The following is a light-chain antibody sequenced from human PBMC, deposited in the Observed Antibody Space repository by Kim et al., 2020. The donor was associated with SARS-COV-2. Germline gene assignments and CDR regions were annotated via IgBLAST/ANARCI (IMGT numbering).Light chain of an antibody. Sequence: SASAIDRGTSTSRASQGIRNSLAWFQQKSGKAPKSLIYAASSLQSAVPSKFSGSGSGTDFTLTITNLQPEDFATYYCQQYNTYPYTFGQGTKLEI. CDR2: AAS. CDR3: QQYNTYPYT. CDR1: QGIRNS. J-gene: IGKJ2*01. V-gene: IGKV1-16*02.